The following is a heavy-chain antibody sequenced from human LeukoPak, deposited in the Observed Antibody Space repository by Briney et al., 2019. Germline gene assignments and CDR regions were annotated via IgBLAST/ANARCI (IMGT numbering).Heavy chain of an antibody. Sequence: GESLKISCKGFGYTFTTNWIAWVRQMPGKGLEWMGVVYPGTSDSRYSPSFQGQVTISADNSLSAAYLQWGSLKALDSAMYYCARLGGYSTGWYIQYWGQGTLVTVSS. CDR3: ARLGGYSTGWYIQY. CDR1: GYTFTTNW. CDR2: VYPGTSDS. D-gene: IGHD6-19*01. J-gene: IGHJ4*02. V-gene: IGHV5-51*01.